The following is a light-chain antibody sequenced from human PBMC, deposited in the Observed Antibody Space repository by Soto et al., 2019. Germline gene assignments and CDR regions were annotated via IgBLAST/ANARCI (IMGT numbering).Light chain of an antibody. CDR3: GTWDSSLSVHV. V-gene: IGLV1-51*01. CDR1: SSNIGNNY. J-gene: IGLJ1*01. CDR2: DNN. Sequence: QSVLTQPPSVSAAPGQKVTISCSGSSSNIGNNYVSWYQQVSGTAPKLLIYDNNKRPSGSPDRFSGSKSGTSATLGISGLQTGDEADYYCGTWDSSLSVHVFGTGTKVTVL.